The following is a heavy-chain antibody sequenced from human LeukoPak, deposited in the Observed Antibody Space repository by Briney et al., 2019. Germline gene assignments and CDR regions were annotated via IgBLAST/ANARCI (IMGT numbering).Heavy chain of an antibody. CDR3: ARDAAGLDY. CDR2: IYSDGST. CDR1: GFTVSSNY. V-gene: IGHV3-66*01. J-gene: IGHJ4*02. Sequence: PGGSLRLSCAASGFTVSSNYMTWVRQASGKGLEWVSVIYSDGSTYYADSVKGRFTISRDNSKNTLYPQMNSLRAEDTAVYYCARDAAGLDYWGQGTLVTVSS. D-gene: IGHD2-15*01.